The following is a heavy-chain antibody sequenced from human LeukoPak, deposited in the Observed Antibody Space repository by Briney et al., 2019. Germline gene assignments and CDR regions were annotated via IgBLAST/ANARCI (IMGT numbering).Heavy chain of an antibody. J-gene: IGHJ4*02. D-gene: IGHD6-13*01. V-gene: IGHV3-30*02. Sequence: PGGSLRLSCAASGFTFSSYGMHWVRQAPGKGLEWVAFIRYDGSNKYYADSVKGRFTISRDNSKNTLYLQMNSLRAEDTAVYYCAKDKVGIAAAGTVDYWGRGTLVTVSS. CDR1: GFTFSSYG. CDR3: AKDKVGIAAAGTVDY. CDR2: IRYDGSNK.